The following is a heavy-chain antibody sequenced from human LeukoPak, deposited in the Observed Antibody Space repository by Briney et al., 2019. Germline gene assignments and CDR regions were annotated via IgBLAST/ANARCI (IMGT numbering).Heavy chain of an antibody. J-gene: IGHJ4*02. CDR1: GGSISSGGYS. V-gene: IGHV4-30-2*01. CDR3: GHNYYDSSGYYFDY. Sequence: SDTLSLTCAVSGGSISSGGYSWSWIRQPPGKGLEWIGYIYHSGSTYYNPSLKSRVTISVDTSKNQFSLKLSSVTAADTAVYYCGHNYYDSSGYYFDYWGQGTLVTVSS. CDR2: IYHSGST. D-gene: IGHD3-22*01.